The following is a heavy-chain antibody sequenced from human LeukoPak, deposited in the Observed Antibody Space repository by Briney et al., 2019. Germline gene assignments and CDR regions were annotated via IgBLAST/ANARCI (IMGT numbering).Heavy chain of an antibody. V-gene: IGHV1-46*01. Sequence: GASVKVSCKASGYTFTSYYMHWVRQSPGQGLEWMGIINPSGGSTSYAQKFQGRVTMTRDTSTSTVYMELSSLRSEDTAVYYCARGGIAAAFRYYYYMDVWGKGTTVTISS. J-gene: IGHJ6*03. CDR1: GYTFTSYY. D-gene: IGHD6-13*01. CDR3: ARGGIAAAFRYYYYMDV. CDR2: INPSGGST.